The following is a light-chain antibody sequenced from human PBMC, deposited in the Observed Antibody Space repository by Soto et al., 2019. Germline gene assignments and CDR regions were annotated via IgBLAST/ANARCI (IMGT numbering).Light chain of an antibody. Sequence: SSELTQPPSVSVAPGKTARITCGGNNIGSKSVHWYQQKPGQAPVLVIYYDTDRPSGIPERFSGSNSGNTATLTISRVEADDEADYYCQVWDSSNDHVVFGGGTKVTVL. CDR3: QVWDSSNDHVV. V-gene: IGLV3-21*04. CDR1: NIGSKS. J-gene: IGLJ2*01. CDR2: YDT.